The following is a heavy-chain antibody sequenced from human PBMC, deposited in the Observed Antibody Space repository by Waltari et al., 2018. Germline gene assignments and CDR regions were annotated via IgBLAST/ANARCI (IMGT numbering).Heavy chain of an antibody. CDR1: GDAISRGYY. CDR2: VYQTGIT. D-gene: IGHD2-8*01. Sequence: QLQLQESGPGLARRSETLSLTCSVSGDAISRGYYWAWIRRPPGKGLEWLGSVYQTGITHYNPSLESRLRISVDASMRQFSLELNSVTAADTAVYFCARGSCTYGLCSQFYYYYYMDVWGKGTAVTVSS. J-gene: IGHJ6*03. CDR3: ARGSCTYGLCSQFYYYYYMDV. V-gene: IGHV4-38-2*01.